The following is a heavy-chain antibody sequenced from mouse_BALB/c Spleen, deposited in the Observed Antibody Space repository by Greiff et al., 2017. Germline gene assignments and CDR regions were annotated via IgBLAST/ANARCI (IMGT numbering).Heavy chain of an antibody. CDR2: ISSGGST. V-gene: IGHV5-6-5*01. CDR3: AREGGNYEGYAMDY. Sequence: EVKVVESGGGLVKPGGSLKLSCAASGFTFSSYAMSWVRQTPEKRLEWVASISSGGSTYYPDSVKGRFTISRDNARNILYLQMSSLRSEDTAMYYCAREGGNYEGYAMDYWGQGTSVTVSS. CDR1: GFTFSSYA. D-gene: IGHD2-1*01. J-gene: IGHJ4*01.